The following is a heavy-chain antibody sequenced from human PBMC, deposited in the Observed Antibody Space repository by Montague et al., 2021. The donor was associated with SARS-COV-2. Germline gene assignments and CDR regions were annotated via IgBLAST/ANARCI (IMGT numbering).Heavy chain of an antibody. Sequence: SETRSLTCGVYGASSSNYYWSWICQSPGKGLEWVGEINHSGYTDYNPSLGSRLTISLDSSKKQFSLKMTSVTAADTATYYCSSAPRYSFGFWAYWGQGTLVSVSS. CDR3: SSAPRYSFGFWAY. V-gene: IGHV4-34*01. CDR1: GASSSNYY. D-gene: IGHD5-12*01. CDR2: INHSGYT. J-gene: IGHJ4*02.